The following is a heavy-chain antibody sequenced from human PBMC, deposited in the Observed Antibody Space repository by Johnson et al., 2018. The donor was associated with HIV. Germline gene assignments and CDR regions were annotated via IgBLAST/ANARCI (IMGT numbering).Heavy chain of an antibody. V-gene: IGHV3-7*05. CDR3: ARDGVYSSPHDAFDI. J-gene: IGHJ3*02. CDR1: GFPFSNYW. Sequence: VQLVESGGDLVQPGGSLRLSCVASGFPFSNYWMSWVRQAPGKGLEWLANIKEDGSDDCYVDSLKGRFTISRDNTQNSLYLQMENLRAEDSAIYYCARDGVYSSPHDAFDIWGQGTTVTVSS. CDR2: IKEDGSDD. D-gene: IGHD6-13*01.